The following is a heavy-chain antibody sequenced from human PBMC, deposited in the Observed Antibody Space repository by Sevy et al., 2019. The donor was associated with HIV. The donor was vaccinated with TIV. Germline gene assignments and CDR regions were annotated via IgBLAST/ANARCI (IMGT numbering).Heavy chain of an antibody. CDR1: GFTFSNAW. Sequence: GESLKISCAASGFTFSNAWMSWVRQAPGKGLEWVGRIKSKTDGGTTDYAAPVKGRFTISRDDSKNTLYLQTNSLKTEDTAVYYCTTPLGYCSSTSCDHYYYYGMGVWGQGTTVTVSS. CDR3: TTPLGYCSSTSCDHYYYYGMGV. J-gene: IGHJ6*02. D-gene: IGHD2-2*01. V-gene: IGHV3-15*01. CDR2: IKSKTDGGTT.